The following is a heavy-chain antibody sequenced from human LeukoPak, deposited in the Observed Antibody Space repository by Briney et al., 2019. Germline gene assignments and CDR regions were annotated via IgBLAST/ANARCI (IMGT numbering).Heavy chain of an antibody. CDR3: AKVAYSTSADY. CDR1: GFTFDDYA. CDR2: ISRDSGYT. Sequence: GGSLRLSCAASGFTFDDYAMHWVRQAPGRGLEWVSLISRDSGYTYYAASVKGRFTISRDNSKNSLYLQMNSLRTEDTALYYCAKVAYSTSADYWGQGTLVTVPS. D-gene: IGHD6-6*01. J-gene: IGHJ4*02. V-gene: IGHV3-43*02.